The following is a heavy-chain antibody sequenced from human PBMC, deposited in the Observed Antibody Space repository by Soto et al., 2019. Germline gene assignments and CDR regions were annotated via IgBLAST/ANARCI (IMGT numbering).Heavy chain of an antibody. CDR1: GFTFSDYY. V-gene: IGHV3-7*05. Sequence: EEQLVESGGGLVQPGGSLRLSCAASGFTFSDYYMSWVRQAPGKGLEWVANINQDGSAKSYVYSVRGRFTISRDNGKNSLSLQMESLRADDTAVYYCARGNGGFDPWGQGTLVTVSS. CDR3: ARGNGGFDP. D-gene: IGHD1-1*01. CDR2: INQDGSAK. J-gene: IGHJ5*02.